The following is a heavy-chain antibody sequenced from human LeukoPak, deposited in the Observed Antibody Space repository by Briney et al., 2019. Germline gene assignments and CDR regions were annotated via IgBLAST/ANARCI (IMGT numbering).Heavy chain of an antibody. V-gene: IGHV3-11*06. Sequence: GGSLRLSCAASGFTFSDYYMSWIRQAPGKGLEWVSYISSSSSYTNYVDAVKGRFTISRDNAKNSLYLQMNSLRAEDTAVYHCARDFRRSSSWPFDYWGQGTLVTVSS. D-gene: IGHD6-13*01. CDR1: GFTFSDYY. J-gene: IGHJ4*02. CDR2: ISSSSSYT. CDR3: ARDFRRSSSWPFDY.